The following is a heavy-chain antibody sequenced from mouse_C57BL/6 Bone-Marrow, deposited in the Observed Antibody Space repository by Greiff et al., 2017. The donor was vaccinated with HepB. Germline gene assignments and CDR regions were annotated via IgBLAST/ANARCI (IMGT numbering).Heavy chain of an antibody. D-gene: IGHD2-1*01. CDR3: ARSVYGNPWFAY. Sequence: QVQLKESGAELVRPGASVKLSCKASGYTFTDYYINWVKQRPGQGLEWIARIYPGSGNTYYNEKFKGKATLTAEKSSSTAYMQLSSLTSEDSAVYFSARSVYGNPWFAYWGQGTLVTVSA. V-gene: IGHV1-76*01. J-gene: IGHJ3*01. CDR2: IYPGSGNT. CDR1: GYTFTDYY.